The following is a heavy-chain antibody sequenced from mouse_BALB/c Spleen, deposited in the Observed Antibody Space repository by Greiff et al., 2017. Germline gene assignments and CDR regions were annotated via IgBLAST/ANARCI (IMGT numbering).Heavy chain of an antibody. J-gene: IGHJ1*01. CDR1: GYAFTSYN. V-gene: IGHV1S135*01. Sequence: EVQGVESGPELVKPGASVKVSCKASGYAFTSYNMYWVKQSHGKSLEWIGYIDPYNGGTSYNQKFKGKATLTVDKSSSTAYMHLNSLTSEDSAVYYCTSRYFDVWGAGTTVTVSS. CDR2: IDPYNGGT. CDR3: TSRYFDV.